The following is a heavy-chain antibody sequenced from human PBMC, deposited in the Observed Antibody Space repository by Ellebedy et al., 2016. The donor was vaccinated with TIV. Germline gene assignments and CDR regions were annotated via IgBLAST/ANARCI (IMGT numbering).Heavy chain of an antibody. CDR1: TNTFTSHS. CDR3: AAWTGWTPVPGY. J-gene: IGHJ4*02. Sequence: AASVKVSCKASTNTFTSHSIIWVRQAPGQGLEWMGWISAYNGQTDYAQRVKDRGTMTTDTSTTTAYLELRSLESDDTAIYYCAAWTGWTPVPGYWGQGSLVTVSS. V-gene: IGHV1-18*01. CDR2: ISAYNGQT. D-gene: IGHD3/OR15-3a*01.